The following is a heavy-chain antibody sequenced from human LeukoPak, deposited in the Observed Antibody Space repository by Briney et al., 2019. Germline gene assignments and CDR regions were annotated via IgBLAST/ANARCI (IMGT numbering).Heavy chain of an antibody. CDR3: ARNYYYGSGSPLPDY. CDR1: GYTFTSYG. Sequence: ASVKVSCKASGYTFTSYGISWVRQAPGQGLEWMGWISAYNGNTNYAQKLQGRVTMTTDTSTSTAYMELRSLRSDDTAVYYCARNYYYGSGSPLPDYWGQGTLVTVSS. D-gene: IGHD3-10*01. J-gene: IGHJ4*02. CDR2: ISAYNGNT. V-gene: IGHV1-18*01.